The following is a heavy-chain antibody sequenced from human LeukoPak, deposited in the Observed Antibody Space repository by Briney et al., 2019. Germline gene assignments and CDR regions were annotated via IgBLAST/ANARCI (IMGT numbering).Heavy chain of an antibody. J-gene: IGHJ5*02. D-gene: IGHD3-10*01. V-gene: IGHV1-69*13. CDR1: GGTFSSYA. Sequence: SVKVSCKASGGTFSSYAISWVRQAPGQGLEWMGGIIPIFGTANYAQKFQGRVTITADESTSTAYMELSSLRSEDTAVYYCARDPIHLPYYYGNWFDPWGQGTLVTVSS. CDR3: ARDPIHLPYYYGNWFDP. CDR2: IIPIFGTA.